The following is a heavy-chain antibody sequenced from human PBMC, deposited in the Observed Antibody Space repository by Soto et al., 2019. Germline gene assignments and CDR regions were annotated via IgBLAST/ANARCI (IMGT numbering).Heavy chain of an antibody. Sequence: RQSPGKGLEWVGRIKSKTDGGTTDYAAPVKGRFTISRDDSKNTLYLQMNSLKTEDTAVYYCTTDLIVLRFLEWTNYYYYGMDVWGQGTTVTVSS. D-gene: IGHD3-3*01. CDR3: TTDLIVLRFLEWTNYYYYGMDV. CDR2: IKSKTDGGTT. J-gene: IGHJ6*02. V-gene: IGHV3-15*01.